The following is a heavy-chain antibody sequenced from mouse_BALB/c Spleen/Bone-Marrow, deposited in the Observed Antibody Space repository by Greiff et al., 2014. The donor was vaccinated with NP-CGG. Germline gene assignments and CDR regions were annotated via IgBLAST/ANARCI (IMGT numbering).Heavy chain of an antibody. CDR1: GYTFTSYT. J-gene: IGHJ3*01. D-gene: IGHD4-1*01. CDR2: FVPSGDYT. CDR3: AREARTGAWFAY. V-gene: IGHV1-4*01. Sequence: QVQLQQSGAELARPGASVMMSCKTSGYTFTSYTMQWIKQGPGRGLDGIGYFVPSGDYTNYNQKFKDRATLTADKSSNTAYMQLSSLTSEDFAVYYCAREARTGAWFAYWGRGTLVTVSA.